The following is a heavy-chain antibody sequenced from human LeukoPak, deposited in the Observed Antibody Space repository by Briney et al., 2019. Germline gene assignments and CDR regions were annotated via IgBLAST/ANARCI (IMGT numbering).Heavy chain of an antibody. CDR1: GGSISSSSYY. D-gene: IGHD2-2*02. CDR2: IYYSGST. V-gene: IGHV4-39*07. CDR3: ARDESCSSTSCYTAGWFDP. J-gene: IGHJ5*02. Sequence: PSETLSLTCTVSGGSISSSSYYWGWIRQPPGKGLEWIGSIYYSGSTYYNPSLKSRVTISVDMSKNQFSLKLSSVTAADTAVYYCARDESCSSTSCYTAGWFDPWGQRTLVTVSS.